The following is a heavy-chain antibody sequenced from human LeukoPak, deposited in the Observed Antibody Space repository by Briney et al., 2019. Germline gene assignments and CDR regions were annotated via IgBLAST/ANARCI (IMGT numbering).Heavy chain of an antibody. J-gene: IGHJ5*02. D-gene: IGHD2-15*01. CDR3: ARGPSATRYNWFDP. CDR1: GYTLTSYY. CDR2: INPICGST. Sequence: ASVKVSCKASGYTLTSYYMHWVRQAPGQGLEWMGMINPICGSTRFAQKFQGTVTMTRDMSTRTVYMELSSLRSEYPAVYFCARGPSATRYNWFDPWGQGTLVTVSS. V-gene: IGHV1-46*01.